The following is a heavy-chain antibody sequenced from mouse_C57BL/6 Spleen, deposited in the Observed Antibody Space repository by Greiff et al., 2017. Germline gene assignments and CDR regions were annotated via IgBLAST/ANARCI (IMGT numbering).Heavy chain of an antibody. D-gene: IGHD1-1*01. Sequence: VQLQQSGAELVKPGASVKLSCKASGYTSTSYWMHWVKQRPGQGLEWIGMIHPNSGSTNYNEKFKSKATLTVDKSSSTAYMQLSSLTSEDSAVYYGARVTTVVPFDYWGQGTTLTVSS. CDR2: IHPNSGST. CDR3: ARVTTVVPFDY. J-gene: IGHJ2*01. CDR1: GYTSTSYW. V-gene: IGHV1-64*01.